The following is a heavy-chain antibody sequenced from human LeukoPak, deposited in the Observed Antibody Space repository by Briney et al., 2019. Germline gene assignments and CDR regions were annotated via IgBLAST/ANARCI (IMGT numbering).Heavy chain of an antibody. D-gene: IGHD3-9*01. Sequence: SETLSLTCTVSSGSMRSSNWWIWVRQAPGKGLEWIGEISHRGSTNYNPSLKSRVTISIDTSKNQFSLKLRSVTAADTAVYYCARVTGYMIEDYFDYWGQGILVTVSS. CDR1: SGSMRSSNW. V-gene: IGHV4-4*02. CDR3: ARVTGYMIEDYFDY. CDR2: ISHRGST. J-gene: IGHJ4*02.